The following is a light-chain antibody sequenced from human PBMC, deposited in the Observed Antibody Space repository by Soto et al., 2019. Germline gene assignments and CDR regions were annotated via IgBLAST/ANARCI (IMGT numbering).Light chain of an antibody. CDR2: DAS. CDR1: QSVGRNY. J-gene: IGKJ4*01. Sequence: EIVLTQSPATVSLSPGDRATLSCRASQSVGRNYLAWFQHKPGQAPRLVIYDASNRATGVPDRFSGSGSGTDFTLSVTRLEPEDFAVYYCQQYAESPLTFGGGTKVDIK. CDR3: QQYAESPLT. V-gene: IGKV3-20*01.